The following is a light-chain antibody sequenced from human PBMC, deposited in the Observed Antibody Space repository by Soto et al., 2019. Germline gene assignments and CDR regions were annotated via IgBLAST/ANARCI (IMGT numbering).Light chain of an antibody. V-gene: IGLV1-40*01. Sequence: QSVLTQPPSMSGAPGQRVTISCTGGSSNIGAGFAVHWYQQLPGKAPTLLIYGNTNRPSGVPDRFSGSKSATSASLAITGLQAEDEAYYYCQSYDTTLSGPFVVFGGGTKVTVL. CDR3: QSYDTTLSGPFVV. J-gene: IGLJ2*01. CDR2: GNT. CDR1: SSNIGAGFA.